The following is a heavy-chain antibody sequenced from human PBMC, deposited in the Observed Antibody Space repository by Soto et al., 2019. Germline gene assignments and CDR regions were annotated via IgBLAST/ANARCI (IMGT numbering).Heavy chain of an antibody. CDR2: IIPIFGTA. J-gene: IGHJ4*02. Sequence: VKVSCKASGGTFSSYAISWVRQAPGQGLEWMGGIIPIFGTANYAQKFQGRVTITADESTSTAYMELSSLRSEDTAVYYCASSGGYCSGGSCYSGYYWGQGTLVTVSS. CDR1: GGTFSSYA. V-gene: IGHV1-69*13. CDR3: ASSGGYCSGGSCYSGYY. D-gene: IGHD2-15*01.